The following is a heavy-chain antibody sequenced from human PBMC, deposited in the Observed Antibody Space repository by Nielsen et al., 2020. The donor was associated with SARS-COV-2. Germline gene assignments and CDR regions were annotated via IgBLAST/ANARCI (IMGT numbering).Heavy chain of an antibody. Sequence: GGSLRLSCAASGFTFSSYWMSWVRQAPGKGLEWVANIKQDGSEKYYVDSVKGRFTISRDNAKNSLYLQMNSLRDEDTAVYYCARAYGSGSYYEFDPWGQGTLVTVSS. D-gene: IGHD3-10*01. CDR2: IKQDGSEK. CDR1: GFTFSSYW. CDR3: ARAYGSGSYYEFDP. V-gene: IGHV3-7*01. J-gene: IGHJ5*02.